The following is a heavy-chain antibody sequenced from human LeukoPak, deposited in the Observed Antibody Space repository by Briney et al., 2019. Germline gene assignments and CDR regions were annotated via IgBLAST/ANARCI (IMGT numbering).Heavy chain of an antibody. V-gene: IGHV4-59*11. Sequence: PSETLSLTCTVSGGSISSHYWSWIRQPPGKGLEWIGYIYYSGGTNYNPSLKSQVTISVDTSKNQFSLKLSSVTAADTAVYYCARTKYSSSPRFDYWGQGTLVTVSS. J-gene: IGHJ4*02. CDR1: GGSISSHY. CDR2: IYYSGGT. D-gene: IGHD6-6*01. CDR3: ARTKYSSSPRFDY.